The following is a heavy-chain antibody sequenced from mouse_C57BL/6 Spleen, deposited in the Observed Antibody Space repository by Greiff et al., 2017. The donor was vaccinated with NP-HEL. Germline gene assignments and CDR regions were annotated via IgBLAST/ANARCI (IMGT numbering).Heavy chain of an antibody. CDR1: GFTFSSYA. Sequence: EVQLVESGGGLVKPGGSLKLSCAASGFTFSSYAMSWVRQTPEKRLEWVATISDGGSYTYYPDNVKGRFTISRDNAKNNLYLQMSHLKSEDTAMYYCARYSTLYYFDYWGQGTTLTVSS. D-gene: IGHD2-5*01. J-gene: IGHJ2*01. CDR2: ISDGGSYT. CDR3: ARYSTLYYFDY. V-gene: IGHV5-4*01.